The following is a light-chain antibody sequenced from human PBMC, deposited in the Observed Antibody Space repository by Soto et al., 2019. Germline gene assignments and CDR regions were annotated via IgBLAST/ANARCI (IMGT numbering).Light chain of an antibody. CDR3: QQYGNSPQT. V-gene: IGKV3-20*01. Sequence: EIVLTQSPGTLSLSAGERATLSCRASQSVNSNYFAWYQQKPGQAPRLLIYAASSRATGIPDRFSGSGSGTDFTRTINSLAPEDFAVYYCQQYGNSPQTFGQGNKVEIK. J-gene: IGKJ1*01. CDR1: QSVNSNY. CDR2: AAS.